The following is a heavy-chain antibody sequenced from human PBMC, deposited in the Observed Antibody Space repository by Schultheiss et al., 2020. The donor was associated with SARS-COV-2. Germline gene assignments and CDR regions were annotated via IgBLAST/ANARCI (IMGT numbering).Heavy chain of an antibody. Sequence: GGSLRLSCAASGFTFSSYSMNWVRQAPGKGLEWVSYISSSSSTIYYADSVKGRFTISRDNAKNMLYLQMNGLRAEDTAVYYCARWRIVATMGGYYGMDVWGQGTTVTVSS. CDR1: GFTFSSYS. V-gene: IGHV3-48*04. CDR2: ISSSSSTI. J-gene: IGHJ6*02. D-gene: IGHD5-12*01. CDR3: ARWRIVATMGGYYGMDV.